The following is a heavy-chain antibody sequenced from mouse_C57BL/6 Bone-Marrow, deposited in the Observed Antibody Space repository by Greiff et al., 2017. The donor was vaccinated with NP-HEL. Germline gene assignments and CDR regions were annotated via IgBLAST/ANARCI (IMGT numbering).Heavy chain of an antibody. V-gene: IGHV4-1*01. J-gene: IGHJ4*01. CDR1: GIDFSRYW. CDR2: INPDSSTI. CDR3: ARGAYYYGSSSYAMDY. Sequence: EVKLQESGGGLVQPGGSLKLSCAASGIDFSRYWMSWVRRAPGKGLEWIGEINPDSSTINYAPSLKDKFIISRDNAKNTLYLQMSKVRSEDTALYYCARGAYYYGSSSYAMDYWGQGTSVTVSS. D-gene: IGHD1-1*01.